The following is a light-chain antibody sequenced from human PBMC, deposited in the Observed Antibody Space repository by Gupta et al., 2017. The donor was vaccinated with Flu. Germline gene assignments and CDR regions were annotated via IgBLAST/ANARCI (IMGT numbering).Light chain of an antibody. CDR3: QSYDSSLTGSLYL. Sequence: QSVLTQPPSVSGATAQRGNISCTGSNSNIGAGYDVHWYQQLPVTAPKLLIYGNNNWPSGFPDRFSGSKSGTSASLAITVLQAEDEADYYCQSYDSSLTGSLYLFGTVKKVPVL. CDR1: NSNIGAGYD. J-gene: IGLJ1*01. CDR2: GNN. V-gene: IGLV1-40*01.